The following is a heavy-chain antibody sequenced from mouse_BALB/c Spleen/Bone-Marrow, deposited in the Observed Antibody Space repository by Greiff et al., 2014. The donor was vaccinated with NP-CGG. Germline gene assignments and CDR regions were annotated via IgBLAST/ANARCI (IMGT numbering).Heavy chain of an antibody. D-gene: IGHD4-1*01. V-gene: IGHV2-9*02. CDR3: ARVTGTDWYFDV. J-gene: IGHJ1*01. CDR2: IWAGGST. CDR1: GSSLTSYG. Sequence: VMLVESGPGLVAPSQSLSITCTVSGSSLTSYGVHWVRQPPGKGLEWLGVIWAGGSTNYNSALMSRLSISKDNSKSQVFLKMNSLQTDDTAMYYCARVTGTDWYFDVWGAGTTVTVSS.